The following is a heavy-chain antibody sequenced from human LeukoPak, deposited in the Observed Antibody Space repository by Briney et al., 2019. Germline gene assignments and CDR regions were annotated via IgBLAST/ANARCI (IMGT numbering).Heavy chain of an antibody. J-gene: IGHJ6*02. CDR1: GGSFSGYY. CDR3: ARGGAAAFYYYYYYGMDV. D-gene: IGHD6-13*01. CDR2: INHSGST. V-gene: IGHV4-34*01. Sequence: PSETLSLTCAVYGGSFSGYYWSWIRQPPGKGLEWIGEINHSGSTNYNPSLKSRVTISVDTSKNQSSLKLSSVTAADTAVYYCARGGAAAFYYYYYYGMDVWGQGTTVTVSS.